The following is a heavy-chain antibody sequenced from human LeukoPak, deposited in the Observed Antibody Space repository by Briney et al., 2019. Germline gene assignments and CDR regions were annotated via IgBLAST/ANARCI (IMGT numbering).Heavy chain of an antibody. D-gene: IGHD3-9*01. Sequence: ASVKVSCKASGYTFTSYGISWVRQAPGQGLEWMGWISAYNGNTNYAQKLQGRVTMTTDTSTSTAYMELRSLRSDDTAVYYCARAVGARYLWGREYYGMDVWGQGTTVTVSS. CDR1: GYTFTSYG. CDR2: ISAYNGNT. CDR3: ARAVGARYLWGREYYGMDV. V-gene: IGHV1-18*01. J-gene: IGHJ6*02.